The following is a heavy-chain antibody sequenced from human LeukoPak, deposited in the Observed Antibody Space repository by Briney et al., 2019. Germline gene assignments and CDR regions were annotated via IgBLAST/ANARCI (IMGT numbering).Heavy chain of an antibody. V-gene: IGHV3-30*02. CDR1: GFTFSNYG. D-gene: IGHD5-18*01. J-gene: IGHJ4*02. Sequence: GGSLRLSCAASGFTFSNYGMHWVRQAPGKGLEWVAFIHYDGSDKYYADSVKGRFTISRDNSKNTLHLQMNSLSPEDMAVYHCTKSYIYGFDYWGQGTLVTVSS. CDR3: TKSYIYGFDY. CDR2: IHYDGSDK.